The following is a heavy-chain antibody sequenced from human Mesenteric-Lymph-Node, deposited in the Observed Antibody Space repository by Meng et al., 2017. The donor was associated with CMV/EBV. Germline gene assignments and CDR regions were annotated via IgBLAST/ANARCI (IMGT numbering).Heavy chain of an antibody. CDR1: EFNY. CDR3: TRDYSGYYGPGDS. J-gene: IGHJ4*02. CDR2: LYSGGDT. Sequence: GESLKISCEVSEFNYMSWVRQAPGKGPEWVSVLYSGGDTFYADSVKGRFTISRDNSQNKLNLQTNNLRPDDTAIYYCTRDYSGYYGPGDSWGQGTLVTVSS. V-gene: IGHV3-66*02. D-gene: IGHD3-22*01.